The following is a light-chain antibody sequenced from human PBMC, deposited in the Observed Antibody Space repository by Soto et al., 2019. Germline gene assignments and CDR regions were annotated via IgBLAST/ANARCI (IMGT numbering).Light chain of an antibody. J-gene: IGKJ2*01. CDR1: QSISSY. CDR2: AAS. CDR3: QQSYSTSMYT. V-gene: IGKV1-39*01. Sequence: DIQMTQSPSSLSASVGDRVTITCRASQSISSYLNWYQQKPGKAPKLLIYAASSLQSGVPSRFSGSGSRTDFTRTISSLQPEDFATYYCQQSYSTSMYTFGQGTKLEIK.